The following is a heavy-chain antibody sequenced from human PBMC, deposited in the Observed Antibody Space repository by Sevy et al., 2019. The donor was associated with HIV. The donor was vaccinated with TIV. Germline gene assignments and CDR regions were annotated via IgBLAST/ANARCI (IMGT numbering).Heavy chain of an antibody. D-gene: IGHD6-13*01. CDR3: ARDGLGQLGVFFDY. J-gene: IGHJ4*02. CDR2: IIPIFGTA. Sequence: ASVKVSCKASGGTFSSYAISWVRQAPGQGLEWMGGIIPIFGTANYAQTFQGRVTITADESTSTAYMELSSLRSEDTAVYYCARDGLGQLGVFFDYWGQGTLVTVSS. V-gene: IGHV1-69*13. CDR1: GGTFSSYA.